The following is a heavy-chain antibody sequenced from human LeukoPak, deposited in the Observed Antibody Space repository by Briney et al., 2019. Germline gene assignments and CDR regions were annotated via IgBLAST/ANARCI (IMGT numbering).Heavy chain of an antibody. D-gene: IGHD5/OR15-5a*01. CDR3: AKRRFNSVDWYFDL. V-gene: IGHV3-23*01. CDR2: ISGSGTST. J-gene: IGHJ2*01. Sequence: PGGSLRLSCAASGFTFSNFAMSWVRQAPGKGLEWVSAISGSGTSTNYADSVMGRFTISRDNSKNTLYLQMNSLRAEDTAIYYCAKRRFNSVDWYFDLWGRGTLVTVSS. CDR1: GFTFSNFA.